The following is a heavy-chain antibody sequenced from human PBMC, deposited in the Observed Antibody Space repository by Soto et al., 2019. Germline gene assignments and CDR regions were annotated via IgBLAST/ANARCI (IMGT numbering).Heavy chain of an antibody. CDR2: IIPILGIA. J-gene: IGHJ4*02. CDR1: GGTFSSYT. V-gene: IGHV1-69*02. CDR3: AKGGSDDYPSYFKPMSGY. Sequence: SVKVSCKASGGTFSSYTISWVRQAPGQGLEWMGRIIPILGIANYAQKFQGRVTITADKSTSTAYMELSSLRSEDTAVYYCAKGGSDDYPSYFKPMSGYWGQGTLVTVSS. D-gene: IGHD4-17*01.